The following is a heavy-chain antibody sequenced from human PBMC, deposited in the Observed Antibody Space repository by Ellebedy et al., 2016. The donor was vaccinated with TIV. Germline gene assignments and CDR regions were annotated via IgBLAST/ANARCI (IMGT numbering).Heavy chain of an antibody. CDR2: IVVGRGNT. J-gene: IGHJ4*02. CDR3: ARGFGQQLVNPGDY. Sequence: SVKVSXXASGFTFTTSAVQWVRQARGQRLEWIGWIVVGRGNTKYAQKFQGRVTMTRNTSISTAYMELSSLRSEDTAVYYCARGFGQQLVNPGDYWGQGTLVTVSS. V-gene: IGHV1-58*01. CDR1: GFTFTTSA. D-gene: IGHD6-13*01.